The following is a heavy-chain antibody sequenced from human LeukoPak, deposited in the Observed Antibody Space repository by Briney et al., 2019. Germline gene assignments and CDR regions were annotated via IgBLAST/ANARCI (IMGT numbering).Heavy chain of an antibody. Sequence: GGSLRLSCTASGFTLSNYAMNWVRQAPGKGLEWVSGIGGSGTRTYYADSVKGRFTISRDNSKNTLYLQMNSLRDEDTAVYYCAKDSHWILFDDWGQGTLVTVSS. D-gene: IGHD2-2*03. CDR1: GFTLSNYA. J-gene: IGHJ4*02. V-gene: IGHV3-23*01. CDR2: IGGSGTRT. CDR3: AKDSHWILFDD.